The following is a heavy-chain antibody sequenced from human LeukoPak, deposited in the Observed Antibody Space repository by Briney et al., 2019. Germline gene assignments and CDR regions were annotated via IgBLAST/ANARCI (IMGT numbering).Heavy chain of an antibody. Sequence: PGGSLRLSCAASAFTFNIYWMTWVRQAPGKGLEWVANIKQEGSERYYVDSVKGRFTISRDNAKNSLYLQMNSLRAEDTAVYYCARGLRPYYYYYMDVWGKGTTVTVSS. CDR1: AFTFNIYW. CDR2: IKQEGSER. D-gene: IGHD3-16*01. V-gene: IGHV3-7*01. J-gene: IGHJ6*03. CDR3: ARGLRPYYYYYMDV.